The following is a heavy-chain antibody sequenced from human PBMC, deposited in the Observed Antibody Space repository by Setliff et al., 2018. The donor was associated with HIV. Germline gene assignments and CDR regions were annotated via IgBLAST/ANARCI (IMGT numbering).Heavy chain of an antibody. V-gene: IGHV4-59*08. J-gene: IGHJ5*02. CDR2: INYSGRT. CDR3: ARARTAPAAAGS. Sequence: SETLSLTCPVSGGSISSHYWSWIRQPPGKGLEWHGSINYSGRTSYDPSLKSRGTISVDTSTNQSSLNLRSVTAADTAVYYCARARTAPAAAGSWGQGMLVTVSS. D-gene: IGHD6-13*01. CDR1: GGSISSHY.